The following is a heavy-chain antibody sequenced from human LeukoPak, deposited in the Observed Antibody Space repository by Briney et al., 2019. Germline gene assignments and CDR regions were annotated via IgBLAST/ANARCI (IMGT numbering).Heavy chain of an antibody. Sequence: GGSLRLSCAASGLTFSSYGMSWVRQAPGKGLEWVSAISGSGGTTYYVDSVKGRFTISRDNSKNTLYLQMNSLRAEDTAVYYCAKGGEWLVASAYYYYYMDVWGKGTTVTISS. D-gene: IGHD6-19*01. CDR3: AKGGEWLVASAYYYYYMDV. CDR1: GLTFSSYG. J-gene: IGHJ6*03. V-gene: IGHV3-23*01. CDR2: ISGSGGTT.